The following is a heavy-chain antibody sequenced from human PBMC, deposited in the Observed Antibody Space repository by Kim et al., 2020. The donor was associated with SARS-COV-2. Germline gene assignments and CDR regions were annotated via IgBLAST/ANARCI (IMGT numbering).Heavy chain of an antibody. Sequence: GGSLRLSCAASGFTFSSYAMSWVRQAPGKGLEWVSVIYSGGSSTYYADSVKGRFTISRDNSKNTLYLQMNSLRAEDTAVYYCAKNYYGSGRGPTQIDYWGQGTLVTVSS. CDR2: IYSGGSST. J-gene: IGHJ4*02. D-gene: IGHD3-10*01. CDR3: AKNYYGSGRGPTQIDY. CDR1: GFTFSSYA. V-gene: IGHV3-23*03.